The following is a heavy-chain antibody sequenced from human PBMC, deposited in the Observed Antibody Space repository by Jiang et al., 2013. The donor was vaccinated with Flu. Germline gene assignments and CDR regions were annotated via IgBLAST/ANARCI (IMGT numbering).Heavy chain of an antibody. Sequence: KPTQTLTLTCTFSGFSLSTSGVGVGWIRQPPGKALEWLALIYWDDDKRYSPSLKSRLTITKDTSKNQVVLTMTNMDPVDTATYYCAHSGQTSVSCSSSSCYWRFDYVGPGTLVTVSS. V-gene: IGHV2-5*02. D-gene: IGHD2-2*01. J-gene: IGHJ4*03. CDR3: AHSGQTSVSCSSSSCYWRFDY. CDR1: GFSLSTSGVG. CDR2: IYWDDDK.